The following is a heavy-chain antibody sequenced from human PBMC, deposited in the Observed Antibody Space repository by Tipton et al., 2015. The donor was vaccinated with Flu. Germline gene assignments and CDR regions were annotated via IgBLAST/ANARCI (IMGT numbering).Heavy chain of an antibody. CDR3: VRAKRTSAYSYGSSEFDY. J-gene: IGHJ4*02. Sequence: VQLVQSGAEVKKPGESLKISCKGSGYSFTSYWIGGVRQMPGKGLEWMGIIYPGDSDTRYSPSFQGQVTIPADQSISTAYLQWSSLKASDTAMYYCVRAKRTSAYSYGSSEFDYWGQGNLVIVST. D-gene: IGHD5-18*01. CDR1: GYSFTSYW. CDR2: IYPGDSDT. V-gene: IGHV5-51*03.